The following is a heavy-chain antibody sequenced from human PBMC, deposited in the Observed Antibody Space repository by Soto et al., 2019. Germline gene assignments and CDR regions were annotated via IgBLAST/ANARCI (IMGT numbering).Heavy chain of an antibody. CDR2: TYPGGTT. D-gene: IGHD1-26*01. Sequence: EVQVVESGGGLVQPGGSLRLSCAASGFTVSSNYMSWVRQAPGRGLEWVSVTYPGGTTHYADSVKGRFTISRDNSKNTMDLQMNSLRADDTAMYYCTREFRTSGSRDAVDIWGQGTVVTVSS. CDR3: TREFRTSGSRDAVDI. V-gene: IGHV3-66*01. CDR1: GFTVSSNY. J-gene: IGHJ3*02.